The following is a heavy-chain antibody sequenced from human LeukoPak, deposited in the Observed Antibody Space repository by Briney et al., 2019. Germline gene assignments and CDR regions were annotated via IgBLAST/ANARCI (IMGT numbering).Heavy chain of an antibody. V-gene: IGHV4-34*01. CDR1: GGSFSGYY. D-gene: IGHD6-13*01. J-gene: IGHJ4*02. Sequence: PSETLSLTCAVYGGSFSGYYWSWIRQPPGKGLEWIGEIYHSGSTNYNPSLKSRVTISVDKSKNQFSLKLSSVTAADTAVYYCARDLRGSSSWYLDYWGQGTLVTVSS. CDR2: IYHSGST. CDR3: ARDLRGSSSWYLDY.